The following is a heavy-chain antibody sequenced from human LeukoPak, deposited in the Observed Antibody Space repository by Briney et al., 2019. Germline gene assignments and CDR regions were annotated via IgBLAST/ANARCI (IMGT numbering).Heavy chain of an antibody. CDR1: GFTFSSYA. CDR2: ISGSGGST. V-gene: IGHV3-23*01. CDR3: ARDISAAGLLDH. D-gene: IGHD6-13*01. Sequence: GGSLRLSCAASGFTFSSYAMSWVRQAPGKGLEWVSAISGSGGSTYYADSVKGRFTISRDNAKNSLYLQMNSLRAEDTAVYYCARDISAAGLLDHWGQGTLVTVSS. J-gene: IGHJ4*02.